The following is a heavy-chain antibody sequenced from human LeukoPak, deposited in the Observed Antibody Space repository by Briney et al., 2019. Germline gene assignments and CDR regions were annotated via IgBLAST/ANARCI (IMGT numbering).Heavy chain of an antibody. D-gene: IGHD6-13*01. V-gene: IGHV3-30*18. CDR1: GFTFSSYG. CDR3: AKDMYSSSWYYFDY. CDR2: ISYDGSNK. Sequence: GGSLRLSCAASGFTFSSYGMHWVRQAPGKGLEWEAVISYDGSNKYYADSVKGRFTISRDNSKNTLYLQMNSLRAEDTAVYYCAKDMYSSSWYYFDYWGQGTLVTVSS. J-gene: IGHJ4*02.